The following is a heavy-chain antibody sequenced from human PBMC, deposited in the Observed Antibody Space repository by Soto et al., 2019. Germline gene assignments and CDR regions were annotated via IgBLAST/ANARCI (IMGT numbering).Heavy chain of an antibody. V-gene: IGHV3-30-3*01. CDR3: ASDGPTIFGVVISYYYYGMDV. Sequence: QVQLVESGGGVVQPGRSLRLSCAASGFTFSSYAMHWVRQAPGKGLEWVAVISYDGSNKYYADSVKGRFTISRDNSKNTMYLKMNSLRSEHTAVYYWASDGPTIFGVVISYYYYGMDVWGQGTTVTVSS. CDR2: ISYDGSNK. CDR1: GFTFSSYA. D-gene: IGHD3-3*01. J-gene: IGHJ6*02.